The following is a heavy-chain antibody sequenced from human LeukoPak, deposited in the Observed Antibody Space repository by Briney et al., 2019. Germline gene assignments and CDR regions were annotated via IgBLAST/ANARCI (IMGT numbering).Heavy chain of an antibody. V-gene: IGHV1-8*03. Sequence: GASVKVSCKASGYTFTSYDINWVRQATGQGLEWMGWMNPNSGNTGYAQKFQGRVTITRNTSISTAYMELSSLRSEDTAVYYCARGVIAVAGSYFDYWGQRTLVTVSS. D-gene: IGHD6-19*01. CDR3: ARGVIAVAGSYFDY. CDR1: GYTFTSYD. J-gene: IGHJ4*02. CDR2: MNPNSGNT.